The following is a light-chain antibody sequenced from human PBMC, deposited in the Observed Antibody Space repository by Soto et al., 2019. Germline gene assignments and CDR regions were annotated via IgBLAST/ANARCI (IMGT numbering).Light chain of an antibody. J-gene: IGKJ1*01. Sequence: DIQMTPPTSTLSGSVGDRVTITCRASQTISSWLAWYQQKPGKAPKLLIYKASTLKSGVPSRFSGSGSGTEFTLTISSLQPDDFATYYCQHYNSYSEAFGQGTKVDIK. CDR3: QHYNSYSEA. CDR2: KAS. V-gene: IGKV1-5*03. CDR1: QTISSW.